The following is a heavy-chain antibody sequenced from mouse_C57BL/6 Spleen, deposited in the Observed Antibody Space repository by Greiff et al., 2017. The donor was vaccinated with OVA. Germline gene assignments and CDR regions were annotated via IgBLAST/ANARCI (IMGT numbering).Heavy chain of an antibody. D-gene: IGHD2-1*01. CDR3: ARDNYLYYFDY. V-gene: IGHV5-4*01. CDR2: ISDGGSYT. Sequence: VKVVESGGGLVKPGGSLKLSCAASGFTFSSYAMSWVRQTPEKRLEWVATISDGGSYTYYPDNVKGRFTISRDNAKNNLYLQMSHLKSEDTAMYYCARDNYLYYFDYWGQGTTLTVSS. CDR1: GFTFSSYA. J-gene: IGHJ2*01.